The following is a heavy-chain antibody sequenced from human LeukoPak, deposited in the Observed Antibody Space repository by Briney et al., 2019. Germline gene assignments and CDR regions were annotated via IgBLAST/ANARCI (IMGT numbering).Heavy chain of an antibody. CDR1: GGSITSNNYF. CDR2: IYYSGNT. D-gene: IGHD3-9*01. V-gene: IGHV4-39*01. CDR3: ARAVGSFDWLPLFDY. Sequence: SETLSLTCSVSGGSITSNNYFWGWIRQPPGKGLEWIGNIYYSGNTYYAPSLKSRIAISVDASKNQFSLKLSSVTAADTAVYFCARAVGSFDWLPLFDYWGQGTLVTVSS. J-gene: IGHJ4*02.